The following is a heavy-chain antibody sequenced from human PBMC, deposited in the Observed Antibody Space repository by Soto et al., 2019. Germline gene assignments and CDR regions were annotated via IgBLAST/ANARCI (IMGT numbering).Heavy chain of an antibody. CDR1: GFTFSSYA. J-gene: IGHJ5*02. D-gene: IGHD2-15*01. V-gene: IGHV3-30-3*01. CDR3: ARAGNGGTLSDWFDP. Sequence: QVQLVESGGGVVQPGRSLRLSCAASGFTFSSYAMHWVRQAPGKGLEWVAVISYDGSNKYYVDSVKGRFTISRDNSKNTLYLQMNNLRAEDTAVYYCARAGNGGTLSDWFDPWGQGTLVTVSS. CDR2: ISYDGSNK.